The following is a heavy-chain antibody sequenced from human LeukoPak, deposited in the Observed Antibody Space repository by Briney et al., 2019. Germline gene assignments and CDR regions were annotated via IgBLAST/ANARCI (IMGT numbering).Heavy chain of an antibody. V-gene: IGHV4-59*08. J-gene: IGHJ4*02. CDR2: ISYTGST. CDR1: GGSISSYY. Sequence: PSETLSLTCTVSGGSISSYYWSWIRQPPGKGLEWIGYISYTGSTNYNPSLKSRVTISVDTSKNQFSLKLSSVTAADTAVYYCARKTFLGSPDYWGQGTLVTVSS. CDR3: ARKTFLGSPDY. D-gene: IGHD3-10*01.